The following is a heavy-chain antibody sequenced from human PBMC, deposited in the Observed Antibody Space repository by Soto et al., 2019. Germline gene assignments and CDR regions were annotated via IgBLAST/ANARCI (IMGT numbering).Heavy chain of an antibody. CDR3: AKVTRAHRYLLDYGDFLSFDY. V-gene: IGHV3-23*01. CDR2: ISGSGGST. D-gene: IGHD4-17*01. J-gene: IGHJ4*02. CDR1: GFTFSSYA. Sequence: GGSLRLSCAASGFTFSSYAMSWVRQAPGKGLEWVSAISGSGGSTYYADSVKGRFTISRDNSKNTLYLQMNSLRAEDTAVYYCAKVTRAHRYLLDYGDFLSFDYWGQGTLVTVSS.